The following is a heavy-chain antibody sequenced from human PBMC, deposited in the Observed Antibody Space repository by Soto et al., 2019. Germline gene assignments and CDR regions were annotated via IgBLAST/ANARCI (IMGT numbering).Heavy chain of an antibody. J-gene: IGHJ4*02. D-gene: IGHD2-2*02. CDR1: VFTFSIYA. CDR3: AKDIH. CDR2: ISGSGGST. Sequence: WGSLLISCASSVFTFSIYAMSWVRQAPGKGLDWVSAISGSGGSTYYADSVKGRFTISRDNSKNTLYLQMNSLRAEDTAVYYCAKDIHWGQGTLVTVSS. V-gene: IGHV3-23*01.